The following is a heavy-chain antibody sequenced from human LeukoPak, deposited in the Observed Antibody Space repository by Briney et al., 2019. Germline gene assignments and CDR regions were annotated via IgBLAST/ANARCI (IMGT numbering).Heavy chain of an antibody. CDR3: AREDYGMDV. Sequence: PGGSLRLSCAASGFTFSSYAMHWVRQAPGKGLEWVAVISYDGSNKYYADSVKGRFTISRDNSKNTLYLQINSLRAEDTAVYYCAREDYGMDVWGQGTTVTVSS. CDR1: GFTFSSYA. CDR2: ISYDGSNK. V-gene: IGHV3-30-3*01. J-gene: IGHJ6*02.